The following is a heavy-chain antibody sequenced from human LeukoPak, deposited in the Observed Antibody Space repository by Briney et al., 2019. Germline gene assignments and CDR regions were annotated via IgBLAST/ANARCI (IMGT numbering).Heavy chain of an antibody. J-gene: IGHJ5*02. Sequence: KTSETLSLTCTVSGGSISSSSYYWGWIRQPPGKGLEWIGSIYYSGSTYYNPSLKSRVTISVDTSKNQFSLKLSSVTAADTAVYYCARAAVINGVWGHRNEYNWFDPWGQGTLVTVSS. CDR2: IYYSGST. D-gene: IGHD2-8*01. CDR1: GGSISSSSYY. CDR3: ARAAVINGVWGHRNEYNWFDP. V-gene: IGHV4-39*07.